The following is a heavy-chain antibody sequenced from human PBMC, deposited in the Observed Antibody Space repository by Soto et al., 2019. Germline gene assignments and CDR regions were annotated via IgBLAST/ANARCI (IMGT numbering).Heavy chain of an antibody. V-gene: IGHV3-21*01. CDR1: GFTFSSYA. CDR2: ISSTSTYT. D-gene: IGHD6-19*01. J-gene: IGHJ4*02. CDR3: ARDLPLAGNY. Sequence: GVSLRLSCAASGFTFSSYAMNWVRQTQGKGLEWVSSISSTSTYTHYADSVKGRFTISRDNANNSLSLQMNSLRAEDTAIYYCARDLPLAGNYWGQGALVTVSS.